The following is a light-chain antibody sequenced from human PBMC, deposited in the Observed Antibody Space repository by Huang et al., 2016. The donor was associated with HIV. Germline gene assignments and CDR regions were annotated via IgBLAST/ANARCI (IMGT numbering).Light chain of an antibody. CDR3: HQRSAWPLT. CDR2: DAS. J-gene: IGKJ4*01. V-gene: IGKV3-11*01. CDR1: QNVHSF. Sequence: EIVLTQSPATRSFSPGDRATLSSRASQNVHSFLVWYQHKPGQAPRLLMYDASNRATGIPARFRGSGSGTDYTLTNGSLQSEDSAVYYCHQRSAWPLTVGGGTRVEI.